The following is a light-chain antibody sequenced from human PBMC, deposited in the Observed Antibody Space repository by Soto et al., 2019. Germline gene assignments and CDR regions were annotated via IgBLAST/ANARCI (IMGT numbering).Light chain of an antibody. CDR3: SSYAVNSTLV. CDR1: SSDVGGYNY. CDR2: DVS. J-gene: IGLJ2*01. Sequence: QSVLTQPASVSESPGQSITISRTGTSSDVGGYNYVSWYQQHPGKAPKLMIYDVSNRPSGVSNRFSASKSGNTASLTISGLQAEDEADYYCSSYAVNSTLVFGGGTKLTVL. V-gene: IGLV2-14*03.